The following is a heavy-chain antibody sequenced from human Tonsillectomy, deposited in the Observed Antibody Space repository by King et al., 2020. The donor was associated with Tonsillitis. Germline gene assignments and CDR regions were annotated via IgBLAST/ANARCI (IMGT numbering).Heavy chain of an antibody. CDR3: ARPLVPAPLKAWFDP. CDR2: IYYSGTT. Sequence: QLQESGPGLVKPSETLSLTCTVSGGSINSSSYYWGWVRQPPGKGLEWIGSIYYSGTTYYNPSLKSRVTISVDTSKNQFSLRLTSVTAADTAVYYCARPLVPAPLKAWFDPWGQGTLVTVSS. V-gene: IGHV4-39*01. J-gene: IGHJ5*02. D-gene: IGHD2-2*01. CDR1: GGSINSSSYY.